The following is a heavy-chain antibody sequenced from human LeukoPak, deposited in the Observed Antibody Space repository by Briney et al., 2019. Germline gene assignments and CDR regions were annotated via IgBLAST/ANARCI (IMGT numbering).Heavy chain of an antibody. CDR3: ARVGNSTMVVMVIGWLFES. V-gene: IGHV3-23*01. Sequence: PGGTLRLSCAASGFTFSNYGMNWVRQAPGKGLEWVSTISTGGDSTYYADSVKGRFTISRDNSKNTLYLQMNSLRAEDTAVYYCARVGNSTMVVMVIGWLFESWGQGTLVTVSS. CDR1: GFTFSNYG. CDR2: ISTGGDST. J-gene: IGHJ5*01. D-gene: IGHD3-22*01.